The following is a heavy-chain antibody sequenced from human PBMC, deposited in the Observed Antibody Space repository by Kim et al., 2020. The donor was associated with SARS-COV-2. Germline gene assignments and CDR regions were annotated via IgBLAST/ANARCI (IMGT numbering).Heavy chain of an antibody. J-gene: IGHJ3*02. CDR1: GFTFSSYT. Sequence: GGSLRLSCAASGFTFSSYTMNWVRQAPGKGLEWVSSISSTSSYIYYADSLKGRFTISRDNAKNSLYLQMNSLRAEDTAVYYCARDQSGTSAFDIWGQGTLVTVSS. V-gene: IGHV3-21*01. D-gene: IGHD1-1*01. CDR3: ARDQSGTSAFDI. CDR2: ISSTSSYI.